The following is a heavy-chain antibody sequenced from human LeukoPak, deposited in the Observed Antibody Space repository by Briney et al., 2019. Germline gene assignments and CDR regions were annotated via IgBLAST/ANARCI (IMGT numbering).Heavy chain of an antibody. Sequence: SVKVSCKASGYTFTDFYMHWVRQAPGQGLEWMGWINPYTGDTNYAQKFQGRVAVTRDMSINTAYMEVSRLRSDDTAVYYCARDLHWGPDYWGQGTLVTVSS. D-gene: IGHD7-27*01. CDR3: ARDLHWGPDY. CDR1: GYTFTDFY. V-gene: IGHV1-2*02. CDR2: INPYTGDT. J-gene: IGHJ4*02.